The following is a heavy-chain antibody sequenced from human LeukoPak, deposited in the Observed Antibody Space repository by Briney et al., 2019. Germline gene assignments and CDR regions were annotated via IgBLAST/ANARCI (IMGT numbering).Heavy chain of an antibody. Sequence: SVKVSCQASRYSFTATYMHWVRQAPGQGVVEMGCVNPQNGDTQYAQKFQGRVTMTRDTSINTVYMEMTSLRSDDTAVYYCAPDSTTYPWGQGTMVTVSS. CDR3: APDSTTYP. CDR1: RYSFTATY. J-gene: IGHJ3*01. D-gene: IGHD2-2*01. CDR2: VNPQNGDT. V-gene: IGHV1-2*02.